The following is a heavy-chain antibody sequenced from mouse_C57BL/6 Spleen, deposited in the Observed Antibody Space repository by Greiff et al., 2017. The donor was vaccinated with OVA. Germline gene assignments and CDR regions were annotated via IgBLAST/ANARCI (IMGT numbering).Heavy chain of an antibody. J-gene: IGHJ2*01. CDR1: GYTFTSYT. Sequence: QVQLQQSGAELARPGASVKMSCKASGYTFTSYTMHWVKQRPGQGLEWIGYINPSSGYTKYNQKFKDKATLTADKSSSTAYIQLSSLTSEDAAVYYCARRWGDYYFDDWGQGTTLTVSS. D-gene: IGHD2-13*01. V-gene: IGHV1-4*01. CDR3: ARRWGDYYFDD. CDR2: INPSSGYT.